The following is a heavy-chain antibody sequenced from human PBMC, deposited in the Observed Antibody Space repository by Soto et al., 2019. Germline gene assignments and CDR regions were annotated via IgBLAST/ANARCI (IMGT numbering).Heavy chain of an antibody. CDR2: ISTTSSYT. CDR1: GFTFSDYY. CDR3: AGGSSSVVVLIY. Sequence: QVQLVESGGGLVKPGGSLRLSCAASGFTFSDYYMSWIRQAPGKGLEWVSYISTTSSYTNYADSVKGRFTISRDNAKNSLYLQMDSLRAEDTAVYYCAGGSSSVVVLIYWGQGTLVTVSS. J-gene: IGHJ4*02. D-gene: IGHD3-22*01. V-gene: IGHV3-11*05.